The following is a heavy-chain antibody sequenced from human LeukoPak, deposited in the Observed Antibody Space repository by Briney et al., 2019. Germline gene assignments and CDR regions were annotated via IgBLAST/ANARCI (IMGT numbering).Heavy chain of an antibody. J-gene: IGHJ4*02. CDR2: INPNSGGT. CDR1: GYTFTGYY. V-gene: IGHV1-2*02. Sequence: AAVKDSCKASGYTFTGYYMHWVRQAPRQRPECMGWINPNSGGTNYAQNLRGRVTITRDTSISTAYMGLSRLRSDETAVYYCARGGYSYGYDCEYWGQGTLVTVSS. D-gene: IGHD5-18*01. CDR3: ARGGYSYGYDCEY.